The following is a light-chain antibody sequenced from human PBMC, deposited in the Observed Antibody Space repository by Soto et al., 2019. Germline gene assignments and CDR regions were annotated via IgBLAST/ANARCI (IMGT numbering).Light chain of an antibody. CDR2: DAS. V-gene: IGKV3-11*01. J-gene: IGKJ3*01. CDR1: QSVSSS. Sequence: EIVLTQSPDTLSLSPGERATLSCRASQSVSSSLAWYQQKPGQAPRPLIYDASNRATGIPARFSGSGSGTDFTLTISSLEPEDFAVYYCQQRSNWPPEVTFGPGTKSGYQT. CDR3: QQRSNWPPEVT.